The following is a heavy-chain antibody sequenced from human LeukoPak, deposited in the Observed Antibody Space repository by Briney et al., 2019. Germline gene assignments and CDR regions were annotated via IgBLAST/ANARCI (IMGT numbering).Heavy chain of an antibody. CDR1: GFTFSRYE. J-gene: IGHJ4*02. CDR2: ISDSGSTV. CDR3: ARDLGILTGYYYY. V-gene: IGHV3-48*03. D-gene: IGHD3-9*01. Sequence: GGSLRLSCAASGFTFSRYEMNWVRQAPGKGPEWVSYISDSGSTVYYAESVKGRFTISRDNAKNSLYLQMNSLRAEDSAVYYCARDLGILTGYYYYWGQGTLVTVSS.